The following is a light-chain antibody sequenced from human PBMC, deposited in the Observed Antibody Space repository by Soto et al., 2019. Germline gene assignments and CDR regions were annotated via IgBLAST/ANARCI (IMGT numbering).Light chain of an antibody. V-gene: IGLV1-40*01. CDR2: GNS. Sequence: QSVLTQPPSVSGAPGQRVTISCAGRSSNIGAGYDVHWYQQLPGTAPKLLIYGNSNRPSGVPDRFSGSKSGTSASLAITGLQSEDEADYYCQSYDRSLSGVVFGGGTKVTVL. CDR1: SSNIGAGYD. CDR3: QSYDRSLSGVV. J-gene: IGLJ2*01.